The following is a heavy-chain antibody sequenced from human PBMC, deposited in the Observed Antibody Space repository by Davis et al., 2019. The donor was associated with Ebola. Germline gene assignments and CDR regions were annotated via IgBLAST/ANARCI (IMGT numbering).Heavy chain of an antibody. J-gene: IGHJ4*02. CDR3: ARGRSMVATQVGLRY. V-gene: IGHV1-18*01. Sequence: ASVKVSCKASGYTFTSYGISWVRQAPGQGLEWMGWISADNGKTNYAQKLQGRVTMTTDTSTSTAYMELRSLRSDDTAVYYCARGRSMVATQVGLRYWGQGTLVTVSS. CDR1: GYTFTSYG. D-gene: IGHD5-12*01. CDR2: ISADNGKT.